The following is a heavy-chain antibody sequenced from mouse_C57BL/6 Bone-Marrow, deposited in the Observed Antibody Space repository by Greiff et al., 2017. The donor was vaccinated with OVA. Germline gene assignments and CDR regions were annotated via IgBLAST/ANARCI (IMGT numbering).Heavy chain of an antibody. CDR1: GYTFTDYY. CDR2: INPNNGGT. J-gene: IGHJ3*01. V-gene: IGHV1-26*01. Sequence: VQLQQSGPELVKPGASVKISCKASGYTFTDYYMNWVKQSHGKSLEWIGDINPNNGGTSYNQKFKGKATLTVDKSSSTAYMELRSLTSEDSAVYDWASGYDVYYAWLAYGGQGTLVTVSA. CDR3: ASGYDVYYAWLAY. D-gene: IGHD2-3*01.